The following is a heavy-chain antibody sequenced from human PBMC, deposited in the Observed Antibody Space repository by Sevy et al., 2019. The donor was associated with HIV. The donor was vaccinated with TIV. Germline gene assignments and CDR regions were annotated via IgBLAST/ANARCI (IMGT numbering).Heavy chain of an antibody. CDR3: ARRYFDL. CDR1: GFTFSSFW. CDR2: IRQDGSEM. J-gene: IGHJ4*02. V-gene: IGHV3-7*03. Sequence: GGSLRLSCKASGFTFSSFWMQWVHQAPGKGLEWVANIRQDGSEMYYVGSVKGRFTISRDNAKNALYLQMDGLRAEDTAVYYCARRYFDLWGQGTLVTVSS.